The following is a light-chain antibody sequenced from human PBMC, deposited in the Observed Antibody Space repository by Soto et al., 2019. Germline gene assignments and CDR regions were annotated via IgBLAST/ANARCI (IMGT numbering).Light chain of an antibody. J-gene: IGLJ2*01. CDR2: DVS. Sequence: QSVLTQPASVSGSPGQSITISCTGTSSAVGGYNYVSWYQQHPGKAPKLMIYDVSNRPSGVSNRFSGSKSGNTASLTISGLQAEDEADYYCSSYTSSTTPVVFGGGTKLTVL. CDR1: SSAVGGYNY. CDR3: SSYTSSTTPVV. V-gene: IGLV2-14*01.